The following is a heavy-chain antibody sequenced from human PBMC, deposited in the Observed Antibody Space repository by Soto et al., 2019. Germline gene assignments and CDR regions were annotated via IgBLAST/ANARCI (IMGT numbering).Heavy chain of an antibody. J-gene: IGHJ6*02. Sequence: EVQLVETGGGLIQPGGSLRLSCAASGFTVSSNYMSWVRQAPGKGLEWVSVIYSGGSTYYADSVKGRFTISRDNSKNTLYLQMNGLRAEDTAVYYCARDLVVVVPAAIRYYYYGMDVWGQGTTVTVSS. CDR2: IYSGGST. D-gene: IGHD2-2*02. CDR1: GFTVSSNY. V-gene: IGHV3-53*02. CDR3: ARDLVVVVPAAIRYYYYGMDV.